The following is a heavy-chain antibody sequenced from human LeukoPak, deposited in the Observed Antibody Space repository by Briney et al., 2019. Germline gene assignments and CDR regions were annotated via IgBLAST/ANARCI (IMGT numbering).Heavy chain of an antibody. CDR1: GFTFSNYW. Sequence: GGSLRLSCAAYGFTFSNYWMTWVRQAPGKGLEWVSAISGSGGSTYYADSVKGRFTISRDNSKNTLYLQMNSLRAEDTAVYYCAKGVSSPRPIDYWGQGTLVTVSS. J-gene: IGHJ4*02. D-gene: IGHD6-13*01. CDR2: ISGSGGST. CDR3: AKGVSSPRPIDY. V-gene: IGHV3-23*01.